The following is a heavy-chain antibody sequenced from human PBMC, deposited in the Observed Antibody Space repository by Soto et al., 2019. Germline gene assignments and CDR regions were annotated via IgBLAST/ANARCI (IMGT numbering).Heavy chain of an antibody. CDR1: GFTFSSYA. CDR3: AKKIRRVGSSIDY. J-gene: IGHJ4*02. D-gene: IGHD6-6*01. V-gene: IGHV3-23*01. Sequence: EVQLLESGGGLVQPGGSLRLSCAASGFTFSSYAMSWVRQAPGEGLEWVSAISGSGGSTYYADSVKGRFTISRDNSKNTLYLQMNSLRAEDTAVYYCAKKIRRVGSSIDYWGQGTLVTVSS. CDR2: ISGSGGST.